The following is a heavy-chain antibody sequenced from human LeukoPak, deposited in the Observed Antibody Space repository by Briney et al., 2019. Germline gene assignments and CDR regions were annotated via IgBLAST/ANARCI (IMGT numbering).Heavy chain of an antibody. V-gene: IGHV1-2*02. D-gene: IGHD2-2*02. CDR1: GYTFTVYY. Sequence: ASVKVSCKASGYTFTVYYMHWVRQAPGQGLEWMGWINPNSGGTNYAQKFQGRVTMTRDTSISTAYMELSRLRSDDTAVYYCARDDIVVVPAAIRAYYYGMDVWGQGTTVTVSS. CDR2: INPNSGGT. J-gene: IGHJ6*02. CDR3: ARDDIVVVPAAIRAYYYGMDV.